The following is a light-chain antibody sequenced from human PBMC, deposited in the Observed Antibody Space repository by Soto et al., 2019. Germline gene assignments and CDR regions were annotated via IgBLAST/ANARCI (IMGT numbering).Light chain of an antibody. CDR3: QQRNSWPPT. CDR2: DAS. V-gene: IGKV3-11*01. Sequence: EIVLTQSPATLSLSPGERATLSCRASQSVSSYLAWYQQKPGQAPRLLIYDASNRATGIPARFSGSGSGTDFTLTISNLEPEDFAVYYCQQRNSWPPTFGQGTKLEIK. J-gene: IGKJ2*01. CDR1: QSVSSY.